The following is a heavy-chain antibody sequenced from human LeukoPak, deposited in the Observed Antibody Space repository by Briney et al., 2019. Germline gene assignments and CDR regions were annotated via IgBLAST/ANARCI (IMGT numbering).Heavy chain of an antibody. J-gene: IGHJ4*02. D-gene: IGHD3-22*01. CDR3: ARQVYYYDSSGFDY. CDR1: GGSISSGSYY. CDR2: IYTSGST. Sequence: TLSLTCTVSGGSISSGSYYWSWIRQPAGKGLEWIGRIYTSGSTNYNPSLKSRVTISVDTSKNQFSLKLSSVTAADTAVYYCARQVYYYDSSGFDYWGQGTLVTVSS. V-gene: IGHV4-61*02.